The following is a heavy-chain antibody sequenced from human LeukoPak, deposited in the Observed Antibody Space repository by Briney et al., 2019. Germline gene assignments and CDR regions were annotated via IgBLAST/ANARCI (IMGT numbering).Heavy chain of an antibody. D-gene: IGHD2-2*01. Sequence: ASVKVSCKASGYTFTSYYMHWVRQAPGQGLEWMGIINPSGGSTSYAQKFQGRVTMTRDTSTSTVYMELSSLRSEDTAVYYCARDPLQYCSSTSCSTRGSFDYWGQGTLVTVSS. J-gene: IGHJ4*02. CDR3: ARDPLQYCSSTSCSTRGSFDY. CDR1: GYTFTSYY. V-gene: IGHV1-46*01. CDR2: INPSGGST.